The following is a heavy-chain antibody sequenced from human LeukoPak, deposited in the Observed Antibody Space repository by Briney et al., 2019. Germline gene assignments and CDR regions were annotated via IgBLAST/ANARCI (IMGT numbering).Heavy chain of an antibody. V-gene: IGHV3-33*08. CDR2: IWYDGSKT. Sequence: TGGSLRLSCAASGFTFSSYWMSWVRQAPGKGLEWVAAIWYDGSKTSYTDSVKGRFTVSRDISKNTVYLQMNGLKAEDTAVYYCARDDCSTTPCYAYWGQGTLVTVSS. CDR1: GFTFSSYW. J-gene: IGHJ4*02. CDR3: ARDDCSTTPCYAY. D-gene: IGHD2-2*01.